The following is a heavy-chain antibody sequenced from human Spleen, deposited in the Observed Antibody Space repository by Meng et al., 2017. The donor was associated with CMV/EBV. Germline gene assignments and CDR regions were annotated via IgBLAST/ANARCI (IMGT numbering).Heavy chain of an antibody. CDR2: IIPIVGQT. D-gene: IGHD2-2*01. V-gene: IGHV1-69*06. CDR1: GGTSYNSA. CDR3: ARRGQYQLLYWFDP. J-gene: IGHJ5*02. Sequence: PGGTSYNSAVSWGRPAPGQGLPWLGGIIPIVGQTTYAQKFQGRVTITADRSTGTVYMELNSLRSEDTAMYYCARRGQYQLLYWFDPWGQGTLVTVSS.